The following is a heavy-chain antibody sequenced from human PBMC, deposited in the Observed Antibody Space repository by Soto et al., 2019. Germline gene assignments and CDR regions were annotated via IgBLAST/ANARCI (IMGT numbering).Heavy chain of an antibody. CDR1: GFTFSSYA. CDR3: ARDPYSSSEYY. Sequence: QVQLVESGGGVVQPGRSLRLSCAASGFTFSSYAMHWVRQAPGKGLEWVAVISYDGSNKYYADSVKGRFTISRDNSKNTLYLQMNSLRAEDTAVYYCARDPYSSSEYYWGQGTLVTVSS. J-gene: IGHJ4*02. V-gene: IGHV3-30-3*01. D-gene: IGHD6-13*01. CDR2: ISYDGSNK.